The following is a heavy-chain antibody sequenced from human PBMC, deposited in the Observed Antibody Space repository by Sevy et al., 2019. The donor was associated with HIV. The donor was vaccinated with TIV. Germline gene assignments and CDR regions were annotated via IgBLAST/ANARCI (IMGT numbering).Heavy chain of an antibody. CDR3: TKDGVDDSSAYYAEYFQH. Sequence: GGSLRLSCAASGFTFSSYGMHWVRQAPGKGLEWVAVISYDGSNKYYADSVKGRSSISRDNSKNTLYLQMNSLRAEDTAVYYCTKDGVDDSSAYYAEYFQHWGQGTLVTVSS. J-gene: IGHJ1*01. CDR2: ISYDGSNK. D-gene: IGHD3-22*01. CDR1: GFTFSSYG. V-gene: IGHV3-30*18.